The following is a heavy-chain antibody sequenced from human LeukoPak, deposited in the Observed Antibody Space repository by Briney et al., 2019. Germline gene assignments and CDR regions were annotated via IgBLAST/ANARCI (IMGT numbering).Heavy chain of an antibody. CDR3: AKGVGGCSSSSCSIYFQQ. V-gene: IGHV3-21*04. CDR1: GFTFSSYA. J-gene: IGHJ1*01. CDR2: ISSSSSYI. Sequence: GGSLRLSCAASGFTFSSYAMNWVRQAPGKVLEWVSSISSSSSYIYYADSVKGRFTISRDNSKNTLYLQMNSLRAEDTAVYYCAKGVGGCSSSSCSIYFQQWGQGTLVTVSS. D-gene: IGHD2-2*01.